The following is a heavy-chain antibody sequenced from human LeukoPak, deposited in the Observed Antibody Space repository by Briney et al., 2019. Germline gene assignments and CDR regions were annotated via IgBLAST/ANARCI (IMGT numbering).Heavy chain of an antibody. V-gene: IGHV3-43*02. CDR3: AKDPATRDGHGAWFDL. Sequence: GGSLRLSCAASGFTFDDYAMHWVRQAPGKGLEWVSLISGNGGSTFYAASVKGRFTISRDNSKNSLYLQMNSLRTEDTALYYCAKDPATRDGHGAWFDLWGQGTLVTVSS. D-gene: IGHD5-24*01. J-gene: IGHJ5*02. CDR2: ISGNGGST. CDR1: GFTFDDYA.